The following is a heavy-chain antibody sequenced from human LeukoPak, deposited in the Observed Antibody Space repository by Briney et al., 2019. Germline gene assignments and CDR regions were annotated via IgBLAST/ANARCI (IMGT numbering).Heavy chain of an antibody. CDR2: MNPNSGNT. CDR1: GYTFTSYD. V-gene: IGHV1-8*01. J-gene: IGHJ5*02. CDR3: AISMVAVEYNWFDP. D-gene: IGHD4/OR15-4a*01. Sequence: ASVKVSCKASGYTFTSYDINWVRQATGQGLEWIGWMNPNSGNTGYAQKFQGRVTMTRNTSISTAYMELSSLRSEDTAVYYCAISMVAVEYNWFDPWGQGTLVTVSS.